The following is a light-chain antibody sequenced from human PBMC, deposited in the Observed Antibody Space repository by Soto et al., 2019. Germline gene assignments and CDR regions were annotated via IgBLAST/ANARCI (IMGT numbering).Light chain of an antibody. CDR1: YYNIGSNT. J-gene: IGLJ2*01. V-gene: IGLV1-44*01. CDR2: SNN. CDR3: AAWDDSLNSPKML. Sequence: QSVLTQPLSVSATPGQRVTISCSGTYYNIGSNTVACDQRLPGTAPKLVIYSNNERPSGVPDRFSGSKSGSLAPLAISGLQSDDEADYYCAAWDDSLNSPKMLFGGGTKLTVL.